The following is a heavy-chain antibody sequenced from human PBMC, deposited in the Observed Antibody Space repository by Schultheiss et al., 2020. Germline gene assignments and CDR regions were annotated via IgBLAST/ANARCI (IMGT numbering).Heavy chain of an antibody. CDR3: ARSRKWAAAGTWSPDY. Sequence: ASVKVSCKASGYTFTSYDINWVRQATGQGLEWMGWMNPNSGNTGYAQKFQGRVTMTRNTSISTAYMELSSLRSEDTAVYYCARSRKWAAAGTWSPDYWGQGTLVTVSS. CDR2: MNPNSGNT. V-gene: IGHV1-8*01. D-gene: IGHD6-13*01. J-gene: IGHJ4*02. CDR1: GYTFTSYD.